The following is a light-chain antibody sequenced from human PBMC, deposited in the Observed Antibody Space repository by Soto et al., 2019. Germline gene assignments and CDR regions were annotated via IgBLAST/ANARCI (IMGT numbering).Light chain of an antibody. Sequence: VLPHPPSASCTPGQRVTISCSGSSSNIGSNTVNWYQQLPGTAPKLLIYSNNQRPSGVPDRFSGSKSGTSASLAISGLQSEDEADYYCAAWDDSLNGHVFGTGTKGTVL. V-gene: IGLV1-44*01. CDR2: SNN. CDR1: SSNIGSNT. CDR3: AAWDDSLNGHV. J-gene: IGLJ1*01.